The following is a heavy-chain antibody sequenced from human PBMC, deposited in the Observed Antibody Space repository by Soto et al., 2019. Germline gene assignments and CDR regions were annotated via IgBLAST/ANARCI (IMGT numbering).Heavy chain of an antibody. CDR2: INPSGGST. D-gene: IGHD1-26*01. Sequence: QVQLVQSGAEVKKPGASVKVSCKASGYTFTSYYMHWVRQAPGQGLEWMGIINPSGGSTSYAQKFQGRVTMTRDTSTSTVYMELSRLRSEDTAVYYYARAPQWERPEPGFDYWGQGTLVTVSS. CDR3: ARAPQWERPEPGFDY. V-gene: IGHV1-46*01. CDR1: GYTFTSYY. J-gene: IGHJ4*02.